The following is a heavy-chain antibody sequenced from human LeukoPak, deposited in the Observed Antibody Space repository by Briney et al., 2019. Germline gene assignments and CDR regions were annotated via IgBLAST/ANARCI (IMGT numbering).Heavy chain of an antibody. D-gene: IGHD3-3*01. CDR3: ARARYETRIWPKSRYDYYHYMDV. CDR2: INPSGGST. J-gene: IGHJ6*03. Sequence: ASVKVSCKASGYTFTGYYMHWVRQAPGQGLEWMGIINPSGGSTSYAQKFQGRVTMTRDMSTSTVYMELSSLRSEDMAVYYCARARYETRIWPKSRYDYYHYMDVWGKGTTVTVSS. CDR1: GYTFTGYY. V-gene: IGHV1-46*01.